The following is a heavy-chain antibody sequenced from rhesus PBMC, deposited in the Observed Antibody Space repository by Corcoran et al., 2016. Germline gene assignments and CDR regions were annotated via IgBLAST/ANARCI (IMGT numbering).Heavy chain of an antibody. Sequence: QVQLQESGPGLVKPSETLSLPCTVPGGSIRDCCYWSWIRQPPGKGLEWVGRIYGSGGSTNYNPSLKSRVTISRDTSKNQFSLKLSSVTAADTAVYYCARSYSRRGLDSWGQGVVVTVSS. D-gene: IGHD6-13*01. CDR3: ARSYSRRGLDS. J-gene: IGHJ6*01. CDR2: IYGSGGST. CDR1: GGSIRDCCY. V-gene: IGHV4-143*01.